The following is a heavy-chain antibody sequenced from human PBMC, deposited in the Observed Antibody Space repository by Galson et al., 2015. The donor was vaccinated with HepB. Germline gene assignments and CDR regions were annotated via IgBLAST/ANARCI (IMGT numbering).Heavy chain of an antibody. V-gene: IGHV3-23*01. D-gene: IGHD6-13*01. CDR2: ISDSGDTT. Sequence: SLRLSCAASGFTFSSYAMSWVRQAPGKGLEWVSRISDSGDTTYYTDSVKGRFTISRDNSKNTLYMQMNSLRAEDTAVYYCARGWGSRRYFYYWGQGTLVAVSS. J-gene: IGHJ4*02. CDR3: ARGWGSRRYFYY. CDR1: GFTFSSYA.